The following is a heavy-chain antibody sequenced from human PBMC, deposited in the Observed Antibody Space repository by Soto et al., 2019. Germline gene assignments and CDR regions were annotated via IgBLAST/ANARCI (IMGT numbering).Heavy chain of an antibody. Sequence: GESLKISCKGSGYSFTTYWIGWVRQMPGKGLEWMGIIYPGDSNTRYSPSFQGQVTISADNSISTAYLRWSSLKASDTAMYYCARQGYSYGYEGFDYWGQGTLVTVSS. CDR2: IYPGDSNT. D-gene: IGHD5-18*01. V-gene: IGHV5-51*01. CDR1: GYSFTTYW. J-gene: IGHJ4*02. CDR3: ARQGYSYGYEGFDY.